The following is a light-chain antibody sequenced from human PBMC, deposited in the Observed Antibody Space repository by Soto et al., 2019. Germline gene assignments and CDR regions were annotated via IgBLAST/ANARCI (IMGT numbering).Light chain of an antibody. CDR3: ISYTSSSTSYV. CDR1: SSDVGGYNY. CDR2: EVS. Sequence: QSALTQPASVSGYPGQSITISCTGTSSDVGGYNYVAWYQQHPGKVPRLMIYEVSNRPSGVSNRFSGSKSGSTASLTISGLQAEDEADYYCISYTSSSTSYVFGTGTKVTVL. J-gene: IGLJ1*01. V-gene: IGLV2-14*01.